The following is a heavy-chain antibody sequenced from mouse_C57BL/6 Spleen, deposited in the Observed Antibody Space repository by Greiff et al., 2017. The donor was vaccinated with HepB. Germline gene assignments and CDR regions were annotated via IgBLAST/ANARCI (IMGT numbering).Heavy chain of an antibody. V-gene: IGHV1-82*01. CDR3: ARQANWDWYFDV. Sequence: VQLQQSGPELVKPGASVKISCKASGYAFSSSWMNWVKQRPGKGLEWIGRIYPGDGDTNYNGKFKGTATLTADKSSSTAYMQLSSLTSEDSAVYFCARQANWDWYFDVWGTGTTVTVSS. D-gene: IGHD4-1*02. CDR1: GYAFSSSW. J-gene: IGHJ1*03. CDR2: IYPGDGDT.